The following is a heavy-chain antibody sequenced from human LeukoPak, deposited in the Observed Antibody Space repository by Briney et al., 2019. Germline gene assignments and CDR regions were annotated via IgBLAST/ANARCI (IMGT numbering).Heavy chain of an antibody. V-gene: IGHV3-7*03. CDR3: ASNYGG. Sequence: GGSLRLSYAASGFDFSNSWMYWVRQAPGKGLEWVANIKQDGSEKYYGDSVRGRFTISRDNTKNSLSLQMNSLRAEDTAVYYCASNYGGWGQGTLVTVSS. J-gene: IGHJ4*02. CDR1: GFDFSNSW. D-gene: IGHD4-11*01. CDR2: IKQDGSEK.